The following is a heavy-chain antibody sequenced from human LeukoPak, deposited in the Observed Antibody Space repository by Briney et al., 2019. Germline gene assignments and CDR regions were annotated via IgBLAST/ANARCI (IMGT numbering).Heavy chain of an antibody. D-gene: IGHD2-15*01. Sequence: GASVKVSCKASGYTFTGYYMHRVRQAPGQGLECMGWINPNSGGTNYAQKFQGRVTMTRDTSISTAYMELSRLRSDDTAVYYCASTGRRHCSGGSCYSPLSAFDIWGQGTMVTVSS. CDR3: ASTGRRHCSGGSCYSPLSAFDI. J-gene: IGHJ3*02. CDR1: GYTFTGYY. V-gene: IGHV1-2*02. CDR2: INPNSGGT.